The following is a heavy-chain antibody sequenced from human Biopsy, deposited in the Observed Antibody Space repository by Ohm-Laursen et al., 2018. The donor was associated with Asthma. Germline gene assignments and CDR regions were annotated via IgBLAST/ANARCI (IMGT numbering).Heavy chain of an antibody. CDR2: ISYDGRNT. J-gene: IGHJ6*02. Sequence: SLSLSCAAPGFTFDNYTMHWVRQAPRKGLGRVTIISYDGRNTYYADSVAARFTISRDNSKNTLFLQMSSLRPEDTAVYYCARGGLHYYEYYGMDVWGQGTTVTVSS. CDR3: ARGGLHYYEYYGMDV. D-gene: IGHD2-21*02. CDR1: GFTFDNYT. V-gene: IGHV3-30*04.